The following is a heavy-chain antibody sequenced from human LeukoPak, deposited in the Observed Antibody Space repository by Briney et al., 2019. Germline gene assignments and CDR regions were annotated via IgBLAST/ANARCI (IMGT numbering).Heavy chain of an antibody. CDR1: GFTFGDYS. CDR3: ARATYYYDSSGYYPH. CDR2: INWNGGST. Sequence: GGSLRLSCAASGFTFGDYSMSWVRHAPGKGLEWVSGINWNGGSTGYADSVKGRFTISRDNAKNSLYLQMNSLRAEDTALYYCARATYYYDSSGYYPHWGQGTLVTVSS. D-gene: IGHD3-22*01. J-gene: IGHJ4*02. V-gene: IGHV3-20*04.